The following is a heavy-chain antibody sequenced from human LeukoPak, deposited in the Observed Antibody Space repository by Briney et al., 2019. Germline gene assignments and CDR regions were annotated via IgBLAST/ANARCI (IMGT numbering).Heavy chain of an antibody. Sequence: SSETLSLTCTVSGGSIDSGYYWAWIRQPPGKGLEWIGSIHYGGTTHYNPSLQSRVTISADTSKNQFSLKLNSVTAADTAVYYCARHYGPWGQGTLVTVSS. J-gene: IGHJ5*02. CDR3: ARHYGP. D-gene: IGHD3-10*01. CDR1: GGSIDSGYY. V-gene: IGHV4-39*01. CDR2: IHYGGTT.